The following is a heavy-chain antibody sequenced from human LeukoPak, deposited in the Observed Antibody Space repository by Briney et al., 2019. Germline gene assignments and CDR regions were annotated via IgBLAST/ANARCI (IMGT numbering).Heavy chain of an antibody. D-gene: IGHD6-19*01. CDR3: ARALYNRGWYPDYFDS. J-gene: IGHJ4*02. CDR2: ISSSSSYI. CDR1: GFTFSSYS. Sequence: KPGGSLRLSCAASGFTFSSYSMNWVRQAPGKGLEWVSSISSSSSYIYYADSVKGRSTISRDNAKNSLYLQMNNLRAEDTAIYYCARALYNRGWYPDYFDSWGQGTLVTVSA. V-gene: IGHV3-21*01.